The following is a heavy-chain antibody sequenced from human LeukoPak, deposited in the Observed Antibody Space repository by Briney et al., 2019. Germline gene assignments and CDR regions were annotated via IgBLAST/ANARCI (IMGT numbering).Heavy chain of an antibody. CDR1: GYTFTGYY. J-gene: IGHJ3*02. V-gene: IGHV1-2*02. CDR3: ARGTIFGVVNDAFDI. CDR2: INPNSGGT. Sequence: EASVKVSCKASGYTFTGYYMHWVRQAPGQGLEWMGWINPNSGGTNYAQKFQGRVTMTRDTSISTAYMELSRLRSDDTAVYYCARGTIFGVVNDAFDIWGQGTMVTVSS. D-gene: IGHD3-3*01.